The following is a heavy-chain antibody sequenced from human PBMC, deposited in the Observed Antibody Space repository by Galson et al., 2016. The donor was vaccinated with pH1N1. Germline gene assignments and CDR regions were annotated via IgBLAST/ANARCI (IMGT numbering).Heavy chain of an antibody. CDR1: GLTFTNFG. D-gene: IGHD3-22*01. CDR3: AKHDGSGYYYSRRLH. J-gene: IGHJ4*02. V-gene: IGHV3-23*01. Sequence: SLRLSCAVSGLTFTNFGMSWLRQAPGKGLEWISAISGGGGSTYHADSVKGRFTISRDNSKNTLNLQMSSLRAEDTAVYYCAKHDGSGYYYSRRLHWGQGTLVTVSS. CDR2: ISGGGGST.